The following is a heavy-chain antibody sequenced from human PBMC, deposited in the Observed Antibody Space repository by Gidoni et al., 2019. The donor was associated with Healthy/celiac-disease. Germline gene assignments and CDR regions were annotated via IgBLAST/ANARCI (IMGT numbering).Heavy chain of an antibody. CDR1: GFTFSSYG. Sequence: QVQLVESGGGVVQPGRSLRLSCAASGFTFSSYGMHWVRQAPGKGLEWVAVIWYDGSNKYYADSVKGRFTISRDNSKNTLYLQMNSLRAEDTAVYYCASGVKAGWYFDYWGQGTLVTVSS. V-gene: IGHV3-33*01. D-gene: IGHD3-10*01. J-gene: IGHJ4*02. CDR3: ASGVKAGWYFDY. CDR2: IWYDGSNK.